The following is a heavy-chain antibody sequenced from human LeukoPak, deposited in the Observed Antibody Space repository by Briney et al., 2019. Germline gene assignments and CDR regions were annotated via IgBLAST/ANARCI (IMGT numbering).Heavy chain of an antibody. CDR3: ARGGNYAAFDI. J-gene: IGHJ3*02. V-gene: IGHV3-11*04. D-gene: IGHD1-7*01. CDR2: ISSSGSTI. CDR1: LFTFSDYY. Sequence: GGSLRLSCAACLFTFSDYYMSWIRQAPGKGLEWVSYISSSGSTIYYVDSVKGRFTISRDNAKNSLYLQMNSLRAEDTAVYYCARGGNYAAFDIWGQGTMVTVSS.